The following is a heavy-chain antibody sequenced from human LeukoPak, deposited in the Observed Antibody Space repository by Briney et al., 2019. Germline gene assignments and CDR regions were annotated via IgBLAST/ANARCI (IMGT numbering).Heavy chain of an antibody. Sequence: GGSLRLSCAASGFTFSTYSMIWVRQAPGKGLEWLSYISGDSKTIYYADSVKGRFTISRDNAKNSLYLQLISLRAEDTAVYYCARDRHSSVDCWGQGTLVTVSS. V-gene: IGHV3-48*01. D-gene: IGHD3-22*01. CDR2: ISGDSKTI. J-gene: IGHJ4*02. CDR3: ARDRHSSVDC. CDR1: GFTFSTYS.